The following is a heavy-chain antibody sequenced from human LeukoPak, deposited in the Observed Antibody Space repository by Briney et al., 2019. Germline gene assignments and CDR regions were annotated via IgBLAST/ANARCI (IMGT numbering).Heavy chain of an antibody. CDR2: INPNRGGT. CDR3: AAHDYGDYWFDP. CDR1: GYTLTGYY. D-gene: IGHD4-17*01. J-gene: IGHJ5*02. V-gene: IGHV1-2*02. Sequence: ASVKVSCKASGYTLTGYYLHWVRQAPGQGLEWMGWINPNRGGTNYAQKFQGRVTMTRDTSISTAYMELSRLRSDDTAVYYCAAHDYGDYWFDPWGQGALVTVSS.